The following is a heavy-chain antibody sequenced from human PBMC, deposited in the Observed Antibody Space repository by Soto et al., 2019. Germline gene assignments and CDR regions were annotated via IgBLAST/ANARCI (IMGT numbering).Heavy chain of an antibody. J-gene: IGHJ4*02. CDR1: GYTFTSYG. Sequence: QVQLVQAGAEVKKPGASVKVSCKASGYTFTSYGISWVRQAPGQGLEWMGWINVYNGNTNDEKKLKGRGTRTTDTSTSTDYLHLRRMSADETDVYCCAGDTSRGEYDCWGQGTLVTVSS. D-gene: IGHD3-10*01. V-gene: IGHV1-18*01. CDR2: INVYNGNT. CDR3: AGDTSRGEYDC.